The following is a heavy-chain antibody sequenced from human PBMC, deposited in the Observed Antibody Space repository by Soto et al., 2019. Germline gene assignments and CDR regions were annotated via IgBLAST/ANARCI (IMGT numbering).Heavy chain of an antibody. CDR3: AKDQGYSDGYGSAIYY. CDR1: GFTFSSYA. CDR2: ISGSGGST. V-gene: IGHV3-23*01. Sequence: EVQLLESGGGLVQPGGSLRLSCAASGFTFSSYAMSWVRQAPGKGLEWVSAISGSGGSTYYADSVKGRFTISRDNSKNTLYLQMNSLRAEDTAVYYCAKDQGYSDGYGSAIYYWGQGTLVTVSS. D-gene: IGHD5-18*01. J-gene: IGHJ4*02.